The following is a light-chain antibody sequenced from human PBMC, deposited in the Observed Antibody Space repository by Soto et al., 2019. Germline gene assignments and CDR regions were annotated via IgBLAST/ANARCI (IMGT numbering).Light chain of an antibody. CDR1: SSDVGGYNS. CDR2: DVS. J-gene: IGLJ1*01. CDR3: NSYTSGYYV. V-gene: IGLV2-14*03. Sequence: QSALTQPASVSGSPGQSITISCTGTSSDVGGYNSVSWYQLHPGKAPKLMIYDVSNRPSGVSNRFSGSKSGNTASLTISGLQAEDEADYYCNSYTSGYYVFGTGTRSPS.